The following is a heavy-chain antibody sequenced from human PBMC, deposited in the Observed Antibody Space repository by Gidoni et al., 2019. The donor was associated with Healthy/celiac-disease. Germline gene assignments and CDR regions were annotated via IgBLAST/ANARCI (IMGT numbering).Heavy chain of an antibody. CDR1: GRSISSRGHY. V-gene: IGHV4-31*03. CDR2: IYYSGST. D-gene: IGHD2-21*02. J-gene: IGHJ5*02. CDR3: ARLVVVTAIPDGGDWFDP. Sequence: QVQLQESGPGLVKPAQTLSLTCTVSGRSISSRGHYWSWIRQHPGKGLEWIGYIYYSGSTYYNPSLKSRVTISVDTSKNQFSLKLSSVTAAGTAVYYCARLVVVTAIPDGGDWFDPWGQGTLVTVSS.